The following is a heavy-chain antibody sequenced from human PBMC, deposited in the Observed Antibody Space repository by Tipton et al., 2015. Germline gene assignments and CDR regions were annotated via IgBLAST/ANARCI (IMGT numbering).Heavy chain of an antibody. D-gene: IGHD6-19*01. V-gene: IGHV4-34*01. CDR2: INNSRNT. CDR1: VGSFSGYQ. CDR3: ARAVAGTFDY. Sequence: TLSLTCDVSVGSFSGYQWSWIRQPPGKGLEWIGEINNSRNTIYNPSLKSRVTVSVDTSKNHFSLRLLSVTAADTAMYYCARAVAGTFDYWGQGTLVTVSS. J-gene: IGHJ4*02.